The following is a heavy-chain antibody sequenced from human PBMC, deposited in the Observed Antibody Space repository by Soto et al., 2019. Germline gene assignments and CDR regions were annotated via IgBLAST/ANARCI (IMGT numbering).Heavy chain of an antibody. CDR3: ARFYASGSYPYDY. CDR1: GYTFTTYG. V-gene: IGHV1-18*01. D-gene: IGHD3-10*01. J-gene: IGHJ4*02. Sequence: SVKVSCKASGYTFTTYGISWVRQAPGQGLEWMGWISAYNGNTNYAQNLQGRVTMTTDTSTSAAYMELRSLRSDDTAVYYCARFYASGSYPYDYWGQGTLVTVSS. CDR2: ISAYNGNT.